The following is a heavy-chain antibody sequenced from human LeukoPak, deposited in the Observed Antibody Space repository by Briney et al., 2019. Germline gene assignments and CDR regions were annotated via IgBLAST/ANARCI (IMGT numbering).Heavy chain of an antibody. CDR3: ARRGPSYGDYEYYFDY. V-gene: IGHV5-51*01. CDR1: GYSFTSYW. CDR2: IYPGDSDT. Sequence: GESLKISCKGSGYSFTSYWIGWVRQMPGKGLEWMGIIYPGDSDTRYSPSFLGQVTISADKSISTAYLQWSSLKASDTAMYYCARRGPSYGDYEYYFDYWGQGTLVTVSS. J-gene: IGHJ4*02. D-gene: IGHD4-17*01.